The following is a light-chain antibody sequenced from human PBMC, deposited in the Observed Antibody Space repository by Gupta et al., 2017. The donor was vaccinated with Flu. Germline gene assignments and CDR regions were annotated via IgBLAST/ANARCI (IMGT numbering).Light chain of an antibody. CDR3: QSGDSSRNIYV. CDR2: ANV. Sequence: SVLSQPPSVSEAPGQRVTISCTGSSSNIGAGYEVHWYHQLPGTAPKLLIYANVDRPSGVPDRFSGSKSGSSASLAITGLQAEDEADYYCQSGDSSRNIYVFGTGTKVTVL. J-gene: IGLJ1*01. V-gene: IGLV1-40*01. CDR1: SSNIGAGYE.